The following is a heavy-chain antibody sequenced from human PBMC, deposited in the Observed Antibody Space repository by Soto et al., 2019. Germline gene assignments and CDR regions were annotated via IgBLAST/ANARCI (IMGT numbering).Heavy chain of an antibody. J-gene: IGHJ4*02. CDR1: GGSISSGGYS. Sequence: NPSETLSLTCAVSGGSISSGGYSWSWIRQPPGKGLEWIGYIYHSGSTYYNPSLKSRVTISVDRSKNQFSLKLSSVTAADTAVYYCASSHAGAHITAAVHWGQGTLVTVSS. CDR3: ASSHAGAHITAAVH. D-gene: IGHD6-13*01. CDR2: IYHSGST. V-gene: IGHV4-30-2*01.